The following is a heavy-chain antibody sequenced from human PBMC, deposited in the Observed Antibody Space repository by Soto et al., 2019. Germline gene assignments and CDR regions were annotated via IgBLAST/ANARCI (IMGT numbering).Heavy chain of an antibody. Sequence: SGPTLVNPTQTLTLTCTFSGFSLSTSGVGVGWIRQPPGKALEWLALIFWDDDKRYSPSLKSRITVTKDTSKNEVGLTMTSMDPVDTATYYCVHFTNYYDSSGYYLYYFEYWGQGAPVTVSS. CDR2: IFWDDDK. CDR3: VHFTNYYDSSGYYLYYFEY. D-gene: IGHD3-22*01. V-gene: IGHV2-5*02. J-gene: IGHJ4*02. CDR1: GFSLSTSGVG.